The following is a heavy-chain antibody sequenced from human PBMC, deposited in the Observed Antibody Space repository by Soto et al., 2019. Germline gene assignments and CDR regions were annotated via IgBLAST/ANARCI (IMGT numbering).Heavy chain of an antibody. J-gene: IGHJ6*03. Sequence: SETLSLTCTVSGGSISSYYWSWIRQPPGKGLEWIGYIYYSGSTNYNPSLKSRVTISVDTSKNQFSLKLSSVTAADTAVYYCAKVGGYDGSGRYYYMDVWGKGTTVTVSS. CDR1: GGSISSYY. V-gene: IGHV4-59*01. D-gene: IGHD3-22*01. CDR2: IYYSGST. CDR3: AKVGGYDGSGRYYYMDV.